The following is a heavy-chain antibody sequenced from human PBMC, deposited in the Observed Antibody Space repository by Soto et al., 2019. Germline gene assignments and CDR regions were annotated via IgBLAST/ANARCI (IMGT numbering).Heavy chain of an antibody. CDR3: AHSPWIQLWGGWFDP. CDR1: GFSLSTSGVG. J-gene: IGHJ5*02. Sequence: QITLKESGPTLVKPTQTLTLTCTFSGFSLSTSGVGVGWIRQPPGKALEWLALIYWDDDKRYSPSLKSRLTISKDTSKNQVFLTMTNMDPVDTATYYCAHSPWIQLWGGWFDPWGQGTLVTVSS. D-gene: IGHD5-18*01. CDR2: IYWDDDK. V-gene: IGHV2-5*02.